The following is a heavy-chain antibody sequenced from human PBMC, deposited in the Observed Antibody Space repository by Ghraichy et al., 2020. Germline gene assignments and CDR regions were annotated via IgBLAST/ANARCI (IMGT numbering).Heavy chain of an antibody. D-gene: IGHD4-23*01. J-gene: IGHJ6*02. Sequence: GGSLRLSCAASGFTVSSNYMSWVRQAPGKGLEWVSVIYSGGSTYYADSVKGRFTISRHNSKNTLYLQMNSLRAEDTAVYYCASSSKEAVVTDYYYYGMDVWGQGTTVTVSS. CDR2: IYSGGST. CDR1: GFTVSSNY. CDR3: ASSSKEAVVTDYYYYGMDV. V-gene: IGHV3-53*04.